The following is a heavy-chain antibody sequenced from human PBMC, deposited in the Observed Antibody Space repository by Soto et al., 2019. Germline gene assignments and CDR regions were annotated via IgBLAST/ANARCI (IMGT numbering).Heavy chain of an antibody. J-gene: IGHJ6*02. CDR2: ISGSGGST. CDR1: GFTFSSYA. CDR3: AKPITNLYYYYYGMDV. D-gene: IGHD3-16*01. V-gene: IGHV3-23*01. Sequence: PGGSLRLSCAASGFTFSSYAMSWVRQALGKGLEWVSAISGSGGSTYYADSVKGRFTISRDNSKNTLYLQMNSLRAEDTAVYYCAKPITNLYYYYYGMDVWGQGTTVTVSS.